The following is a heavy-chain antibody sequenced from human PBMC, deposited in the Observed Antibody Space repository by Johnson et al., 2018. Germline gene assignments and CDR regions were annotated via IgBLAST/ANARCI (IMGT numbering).Heavy chain of an antibody. V-gene: IGHV3-21*01. CDR1: GFTFSSYS. CDR2: ISSSSSYI. D-gene: IGHD4-17*01. J-gene: IGHJ1*01. Sequence: EVQLVESGGGLVKPGGSLRLSCAASGFTFSSYSMNWVRQAPGKGLEWVSSISSSSSYIPYAESLKGRFTISRDNAKNSLYLQMNSLRAEDTAVYYCARSQSAYYGDYVGAEYFQHWGQGTLVTVSS. CDR3: ARSQSAYYGDYVGAEYFQH.